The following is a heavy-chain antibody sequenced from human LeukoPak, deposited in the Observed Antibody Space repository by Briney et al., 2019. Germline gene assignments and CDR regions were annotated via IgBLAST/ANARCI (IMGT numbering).Heavy chain of an antibody. CDR1: GGSISSGSYY. J-gene: IGHJ5*02. V-gene: IGHV4-61*02. D-gene: IGHD2-2*01. CDR2: IYTSGIT. CDR3: AREGAYCSSTSCNWFDP. Sequence: PSETLSLTCTVSGGSISSGSYYWSWIRQPAGKGLEWIGRIYTSGITNYNPSLKSRVTTSVDTSKNQFSLKLSFVTAADTAVYYCAREGAYCSSTSCNWFDPWGQGTLATVSS.